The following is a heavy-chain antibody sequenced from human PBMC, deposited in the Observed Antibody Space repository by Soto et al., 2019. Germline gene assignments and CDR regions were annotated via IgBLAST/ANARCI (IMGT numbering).Heavy chain of an antibody. CDR2: IKQDGSER. J-gene: IGHJ4*02. CDR1: GFTFSNYW. Sequence: EVQLVESGGGLVQPGGSLRLSCAASGFTFSNYWMSWLRQAPGKGLEWVANIKQDGSERNYVDSVKGRFTISRDNAKNSLYLQLNSLRAEDTAVYYCARAGSENDYWGQGTLVTVSS. V-gene: IGHV3-7*05. D-gene: IGHD3-10*01. CDR3: ARAGSENDY.